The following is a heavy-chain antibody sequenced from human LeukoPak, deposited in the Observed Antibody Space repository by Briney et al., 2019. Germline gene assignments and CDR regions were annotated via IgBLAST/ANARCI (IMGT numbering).Heavy chain of an antibody. CDR3: ARATGYCSGGSCYSEAYFDY. CDR1: GGTFSSYA. Sequence: SVKVSCKASGGTFSSYAISWVRQAPGQGLEWMGRIIPILGIANYAQKFQGRVTITADKSTSTAYMELSSLRSEDTAVYYCARATGYCSGGSCYSEAYFDYWGQGTLVTVSS. D-gene: IGHD2-15*01. J-gene: IGHJ4*02. V-gene: IGHV1-69*04. CDR2: IIPILGIA.